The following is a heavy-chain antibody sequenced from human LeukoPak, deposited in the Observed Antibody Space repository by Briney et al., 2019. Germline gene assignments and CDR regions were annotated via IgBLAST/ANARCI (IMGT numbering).Heavy chain of an antibody. Sequence: GGSLRLSCAASGFTFSRYAMSWVRQAPGKGLEWVSVISASDGSTYYADSVKGRFTISRDNSKNTLYLQMNSLRAGDTAVYYCTKGVLGGTQSVSAGLDSWGQGTLVTVSS. CDR3: TKGVLGGTQSVSAGLDS. V-gene: IGHV3-23*01. J-gene: IGHJ4*02. D-gene: IGHD3-16*01. CDR1: GFTFSRYA. CDR2: ISASDGST.